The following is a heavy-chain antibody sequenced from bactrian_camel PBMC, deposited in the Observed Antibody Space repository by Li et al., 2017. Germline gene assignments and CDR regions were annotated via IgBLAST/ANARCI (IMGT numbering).Heavy chain of an antibody. Sequence: VQLVESGGGSVQEGGSLRLSCAAPGYSFTTHCMAWFRQAPGKEREGVAAIDAEGTATYADSVKGRFTISKDPAKKALVLQMDSLKPEDTAMYFCAADFSGGTTYCSGGYWLKYGEMDRWGQGTQVTVSS. V-gene: IGHV3S53*01. D-gene: IGHD2*01. CDR2: IDAEGTA. J-gene: IGHJ4*01. CDR3: AADFSGGTTYCSGGYWLKYGEMDR. CDR1: GYSFTTHC.